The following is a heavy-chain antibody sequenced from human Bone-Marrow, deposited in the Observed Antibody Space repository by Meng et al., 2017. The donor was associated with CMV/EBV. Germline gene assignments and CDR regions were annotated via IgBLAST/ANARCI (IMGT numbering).Heavy chain of an antibody. D-gene: IGHD2-2*01. V-gene: IGHV2-70*13. Sequence: SGPTLVKPTETLTLTCTVSGFSLSNARMGVNWIRQPPGKALEWLALIDWDDDKSYSTSLKTRLTISKGTSKSQVVLTMTNMDPVDTGTYYCAQITSCFSYYYYGMDVWGQGTTVTVSS. CDR1: GFSLSNARMG. CDR3: AQITSCFSYYYYGMDV. J-gene: IGHJ6*02. CDR2: IDWDDDK.